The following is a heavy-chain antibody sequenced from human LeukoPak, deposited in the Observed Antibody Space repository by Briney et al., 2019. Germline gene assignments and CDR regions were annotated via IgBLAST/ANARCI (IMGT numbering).Heavy chain of an antibody. J-gene: IGHJ6*03. Sequence: SVKVSCKASGGTFSSYAISWVRQAPGQGLEWMGGIIPIFGTANYAQEFQGRVTITTDESTSTAYMELSSLRSEDTAVYYCARAGNWTSSDYYYMDVWGKGTTVTVSS. V-gene: IGHV1-69*05. CDR3: ARAGNWTSSDYYYMDV. CDR2: IIPIFGTA. CDR1: GGTFSSYA. D-gene: IGHD1-1*01.